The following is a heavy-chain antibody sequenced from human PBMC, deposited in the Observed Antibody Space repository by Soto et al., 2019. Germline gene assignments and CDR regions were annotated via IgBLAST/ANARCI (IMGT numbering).Heavy chain of an antibody. CDR2: IYHSGST. J-gene: IGHJ6*02. CDR3: ASGEGDYYGMDV. D-gene: IGHD3-10*01. CDR1: GGSISSGGYS. Sequence: SETLSLTCAVSGGSISSGGYSWSWIRQPPGKGLEWIGYIYHSGSTYYNPSLKSRVTISVDRSKNQFSLKLSSVTAADTAVYYCASGEGDYYGMDVWGQGTTVTVSS. V-gene: IGHV4-30-2*01.